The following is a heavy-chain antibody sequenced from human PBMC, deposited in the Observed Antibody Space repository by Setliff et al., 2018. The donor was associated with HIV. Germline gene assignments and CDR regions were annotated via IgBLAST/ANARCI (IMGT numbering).Heavy chain of an antibody. Sequence: SETLSLTCTVSGGSLSSGSYYWSWIRQPAGKGLEWIGHIYTSGRTKYNPSIQRRATLSVDASKNQFSLRLRSVNAADTAVYYCARDGETTVMGDAFDIWGQGTMVTVSS. CDR2: IYTSGRT. CDR1: GGSLSSGSYY. J-gene: IGHJ3*02. V-gene: IGHV4-61*09. D-gene: IGHD4-4*01. CDR3: ARDGETTVMGDAFDI.